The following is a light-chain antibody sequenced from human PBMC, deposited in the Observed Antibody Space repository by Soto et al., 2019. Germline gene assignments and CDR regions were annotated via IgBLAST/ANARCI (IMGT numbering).Light chain of an antibody. J-gene: IGKJ4*02. CDR1: QSLNSNF. CDR3: QHYASSPRT. CDR2: DSS. V-gene: IGKV3-20*01. Sequence: KETLSCRASQSLNSNFLAWYQQKPGQPPRLLIYDSSARVTGIPDRFSGSGSGTDFTLTIIRLEPEDFAVYYCQHYASSPRTFGGVTMADVK.